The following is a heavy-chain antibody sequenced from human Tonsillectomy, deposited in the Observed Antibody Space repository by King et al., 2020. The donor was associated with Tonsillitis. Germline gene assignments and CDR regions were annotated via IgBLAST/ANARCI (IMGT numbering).Heavy chain of an antibody. D-gene: IGHD3-22*01. V-gene: IGHV3-11*06. CDR3: AKTLGRYDSSGYWVFDY. J-gene: IGHJ4*02. CDR1: GFTFSDYY. Sequence: VQLVESGGGLVQPGGSLRLSCAASGFTFSDYYMSWIRQAPGKGLEWVSYIGSGSTYIYTNYADSVRGRFTISRDNAKNSLYLQMNSLRAEDTAVYYCAKTLGRYDSSGYWVFDYWGQGTLVTVSS. CDR2: IGSGSTYIYT.